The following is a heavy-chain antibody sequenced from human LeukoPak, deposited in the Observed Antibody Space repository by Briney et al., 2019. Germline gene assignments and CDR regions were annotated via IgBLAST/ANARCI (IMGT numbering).Heavy chain of an antibody. J-gene: IGHJ4*02. CDR2: IFGSGGST. V-gene: IGHV3-23*01. Sequence: GGSLRLSCAASGFTFSSYSMNWVRQAPGKGLEWVSGIFGSGGSTYYADSVKGRFTISRDNSKNTVYLQMNSLRAEDTAVYYCAKTTTGYSSGRYPGWPVDYWGQGTLVTVSS. D-gene: IGHD6-19*01. CDR3: AKTTTGYSSGRYPGWPVDY. CDR1: GFTFSSYS.